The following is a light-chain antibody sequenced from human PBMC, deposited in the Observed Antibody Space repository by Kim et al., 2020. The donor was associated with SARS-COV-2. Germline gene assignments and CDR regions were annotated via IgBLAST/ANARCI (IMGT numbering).Light chain of an antibody. CDR2: LNGDGSH. Sequence: ASGKLTWTLSRGHSRYARAWNQQQPEKGPRYLLQLNGDGSHSKGDGIPDRFSGSSSGAERYLTISSRQSEDEADYCCQTWGTGSGVFGGGTQLTVL. CDR1: RGHSRYA. J-gene: IGLJ3*02. CDR3: QTWGTGSGV. V-gene: IGLV4-69*01.